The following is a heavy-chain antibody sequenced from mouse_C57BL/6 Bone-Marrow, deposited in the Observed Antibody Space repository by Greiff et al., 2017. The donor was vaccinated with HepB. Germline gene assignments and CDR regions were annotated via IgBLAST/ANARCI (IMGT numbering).Heavy chain of an antibody. CDR1: GYTFTSYW. CDR2: IHPNSGST. V-gene: IGHV1-64*01. Sequence: QVQLQQPGAELVKPGASVKLSCKASGYTFTSYWMHWVKQRPGQGLEWIGMIHPNSGSTNYNEKFKSKATLTVDKSSSTAYMQLSSLTSEDSAVYYCARITTVVEGGYWGQGTTLTVSS. CDR3: ARITTVVEGGY. D-gene: IGHD1-1*01. J-gene: IGHJ2*01.